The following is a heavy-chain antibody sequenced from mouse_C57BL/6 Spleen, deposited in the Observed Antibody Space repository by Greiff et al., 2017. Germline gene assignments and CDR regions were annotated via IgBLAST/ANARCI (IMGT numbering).Heavy chain of an antibody. CDR3: ARGYGSSYPYYYAMDY. D-gene: IGHD1-1*01. CDR1: GFNIKDYY. V-gene: IGHV14-2*01. J-gene: IGHJ4*01. Sequence: VQLQQSGAELVKPGASVKLSCTASGFNIKDYYMHWVKQRTEQGLEWIGRIDPEDGETKYAPKFQGKATITADTSSNTASLQLSSLTSEDTAVYYCARGYGSSYPYYYAMDYWGQGTSVTVSS. CDR2: IDPEDGET.